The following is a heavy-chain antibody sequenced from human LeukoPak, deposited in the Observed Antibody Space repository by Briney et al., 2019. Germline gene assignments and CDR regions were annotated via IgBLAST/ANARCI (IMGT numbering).Heavy chain of an antibody. J-gene: IGHJ4*02. CDR2: TRNKANSYIT. Sequence: GGSLRLFCAASGFTFSDHFLDWVRQAPGEGLEWVGRTRNKANSYITEYAASVKGSFTISRDDSKNSLYLQMGSLKTDDTAMYYCASIRGTFGYWGQGTLVTVSS. V-gene: IGHV3-72*01. D-gene: IGHD1-26*01. CDR1: GFTFSDHF. CDR3: ASIRGTFGY.